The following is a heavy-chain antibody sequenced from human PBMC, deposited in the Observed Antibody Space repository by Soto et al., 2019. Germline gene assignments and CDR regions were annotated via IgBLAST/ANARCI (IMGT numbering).Heavy chain of an antibody. Sequence: QVELVESGGGVVQSGGSLRLSCAAPGFSFSIQALHWIRQAPGEGLEWVAVMSPNGDNQDYADSVKGRFTISRDTSKSTLSLQMTSLRPEDTAVYYCASGAAFYYDTSRYWGQGTLVTVSS. CDR1: GFSFSIQA. V-gene: IGHV3-30-3*01. CDR2: MSPNGDNQ. J-gene: IGHJ4*02. CDR3: ASGAAFYYDTSRY. D-gene: IGHD3-22*01.